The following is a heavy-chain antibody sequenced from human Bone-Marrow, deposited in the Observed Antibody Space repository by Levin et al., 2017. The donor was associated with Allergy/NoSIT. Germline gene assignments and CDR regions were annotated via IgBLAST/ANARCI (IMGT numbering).Heavy chain of an antibody. D-gene: IGHD2-15*01. J-gene: IGHJ3*02. CDR2: IYRTGNT. CDR3: ARLCSGFNCFNAFDI. CDR1: GGSISTYY. Sequence: SETLSLTCTVSGGSISTYYWNWIRQPAGKGLEWIGSIYRTGNTNYNPSLKSRLTMSVDTSKNQFSLRLSSVTAADTAVFYCARLCSGFNCFNAFDIWGQGAMVTVSS. V-gene: IGHV4-4*07.